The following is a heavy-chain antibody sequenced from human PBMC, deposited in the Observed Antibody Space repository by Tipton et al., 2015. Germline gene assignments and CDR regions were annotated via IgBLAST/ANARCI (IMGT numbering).Heavy chain of an antibody. J-gene: IGHJ6*02. D-gene: IGHD4-17*01. CDR2: ISHSGNT. CDR3: ASGYGDYVNGMDV. CDR1: GGSISSYY. V-gene: IGHV4-59*08. Sequence: TLSLTCTVSGGSISSYYWSWIRQAPGKGLEWIGAISHSGNTFYNPSLKSRVTISADTPKNQFSLRLSSVTAADTAVYYCASGYGDYVNGMDVWGQGTTVTVSS.